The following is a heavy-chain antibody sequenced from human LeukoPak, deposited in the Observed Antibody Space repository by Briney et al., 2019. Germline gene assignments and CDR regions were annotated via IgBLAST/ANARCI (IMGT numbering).Heavy chain of an antibody. V-gene: IGHV3-30*18. CDR2: ISYDGSNK. J-gene: IGHJ6*02. CDR1: GFXFSSYG. CDR3: AKRPYGSDLYYFYGMDV. D-gene: IGHD3-10*01. Sequence: PGRSLRLSCAASGFXFSSYGIHWVRQAPGKGLEWVAVISYDGSNKYYADSVKGRFTISRDNSKNTLYLQMNSLRAEDTAVYYCAKRPYGSDLYYFYGMDVWGQGTTVTVSS.